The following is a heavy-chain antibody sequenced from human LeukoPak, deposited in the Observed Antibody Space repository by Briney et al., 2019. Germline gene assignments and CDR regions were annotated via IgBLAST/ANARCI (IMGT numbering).Heavy chain of an antibody. D-gene: IGHD6-13*01. CDR1: GGSFSGYY. J-gene: IGHJ6*03. Sequence: PSETLSLTCAVSGGSFSGYYWSWIRQPPGKGLEWIGEINHSGSTNYNPSLKSRVTISVDTSKNQFSLKLSSVTAADTAVYYCARGVARSYSSSWYGPYYYYMDVWGKGTTVTVSS. CDR3: ARGVARSYSSSWYGPYYYYMDV. V-gene: IGHV4-34*01. CDR2: INHSGST.